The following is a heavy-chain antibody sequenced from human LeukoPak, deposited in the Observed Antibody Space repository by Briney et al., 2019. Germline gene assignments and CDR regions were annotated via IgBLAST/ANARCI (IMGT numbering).Heavy chain of an antibody. V-gene: IGHV1-18*01. D-gene: IGHD2-2*02. CDR2: ISAYNGNT. CDR3: ARDGYCSSTSCYTPGY. J-gene: IGHJ4*02. Sequence: ASVKVSCKASGYTFTSYGISWVRQAPGQGLEWMGWISAYNGNTSYAQKLQGRVTMTTDTSTSTAYMELRSLRSDDAAVYYCARDGYCSSTSCYTPGYWGQGTLVTVSS. CDR1: GYTFTSYG.